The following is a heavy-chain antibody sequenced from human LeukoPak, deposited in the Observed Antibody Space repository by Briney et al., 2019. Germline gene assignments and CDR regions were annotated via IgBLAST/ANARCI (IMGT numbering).Heavy chain of an antibody. Sequence: KTSETLSLTCTVSGGSISSGGYYWSWIRQHPGKGLEWIGYIYYSGSTYYNPSLKSRVTISEDTSKNQFSLKLSSVTAADTAVYYCARADKSTEDAFDIWGQGTMVTVSS. CDR2: IYYSGST. J-gene: IGHJ3*02. V-gene: IGHV4-31*03. CDR1: GGSISSGGYY. D-gene: IGHD4-17*01. CDR3: ARADKSTEDAFDI.